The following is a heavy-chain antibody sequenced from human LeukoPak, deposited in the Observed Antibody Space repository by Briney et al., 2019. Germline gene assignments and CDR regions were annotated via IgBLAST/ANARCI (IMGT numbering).Heavy chain of an antibody. CDR1: GGSISSNGYY. V-gene: IGHV4-61*09. CDR3: ARGPDY. CDR2: VYTSGST. J-gene: IGHJ4*02. Sequence: SQTLSLTCTVFGGSISSNGYYWTWIRQPAGKGLEWIGHVYTSGSTYYNPSLKSRVTISVDTSKNQFSLKLSSVTAADTAVYYCARGPDYWGQGTLVTVSS.